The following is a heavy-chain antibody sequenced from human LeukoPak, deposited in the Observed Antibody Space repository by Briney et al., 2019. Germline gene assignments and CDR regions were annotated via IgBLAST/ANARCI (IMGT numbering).Heavy chain of an antibody. CDR1: GGSISSSSYY. J-gene: IGHJ5*02. V-gene: IGHV4-39*01. Sequence: PSETLSLTCTVSGGSISSSSYYWGWIRQPPGKGLEWIGSIYYSGSTYYNPSLKSRVTISVDTSKNQFSLKLSSVTAADTAVYYCARQVVPAAIPVAWFDPWGRGTLVSVSS. D-gene: IGHD2-2*02. CDR2: IYYSGST. CDR3: ARQVVPAAIPVAWFDP.